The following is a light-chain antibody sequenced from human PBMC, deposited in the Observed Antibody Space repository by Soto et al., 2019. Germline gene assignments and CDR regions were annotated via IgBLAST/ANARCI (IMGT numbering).Light chain of an antibody. Sequence: QSALTQPASVSGSPVQSITISCTGTSSDVGGYNYVSWYQQHPGKAPKLMIYDVSNRPSGVSNRFYGSKASTTASLTISGLKAENEADYYCSSYTSSSTFQVVFCGGTKLTVL. CDR3: SSYTSSSTFQVV. J-gene: IGLJ2*01. CDR2: DVS. V-gene: IGLV2-14*01. CDR1: SSDVGGYNY.